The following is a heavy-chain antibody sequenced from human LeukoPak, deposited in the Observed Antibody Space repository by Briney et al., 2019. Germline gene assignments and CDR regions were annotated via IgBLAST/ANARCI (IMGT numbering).Heavy chain of an antibody. J-gene: IGHJ4*02. V-gene: IGHV3-21*04. D-gene: IGHD3-22*01. CDR2: ITGSGGNR. Sequence: GGTLRLSCAASGFTFSSHGMNWVRQAPGKGLEWVSGITGSGGNRYYADSVKGRFTISRDNAKNSLYLQMNSLRAEDTALYYCARDPTDYDSSGYPADYWGQGTLVTVSS. CDR1: GFTFSSHG. CDR3: ARDPTDYDSSGYPADY.